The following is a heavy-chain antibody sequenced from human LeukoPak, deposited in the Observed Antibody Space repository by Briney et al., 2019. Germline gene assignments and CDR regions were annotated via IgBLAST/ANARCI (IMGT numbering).Heavy chain of an antibody. V-gene: IGHV3-30-3*01. D-gene: IGHD6-13*01. Sequence: AGKSLRLSCAASRFTFGNYAMHWDRQAPGKGLEWVAVISNDGSNNYYADSVKGRFTISRDNSKSTLYLQMNSLRAEDTAVYYCGRVAPGGRHIDYWGQGTLVTVS. CDR2: ISNDGSNN. CDR1: RFTFGNYA. J-gene: IGHJ4*02. CDR3: GRVAPGGRHIDY.